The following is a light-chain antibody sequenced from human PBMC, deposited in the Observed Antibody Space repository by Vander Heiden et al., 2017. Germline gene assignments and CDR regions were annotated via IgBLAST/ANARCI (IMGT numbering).Light chain of an antibody. CDR1: KLGDKY. V-gene: IGLV3-1*01. CDR3: QAWDSNSVV. Sequence: SYDLTQPPSVSVSPGQTASITCSGDKLGDKYASWYHQKPGQSPVLVIYQDTKRPSGIPELFSGSNSGTTATLTISGTQAMDEADYYCQAWDSNSVVFGGGTKLTVL. J-gene: IGLJ2*01. CDR2: QDT.